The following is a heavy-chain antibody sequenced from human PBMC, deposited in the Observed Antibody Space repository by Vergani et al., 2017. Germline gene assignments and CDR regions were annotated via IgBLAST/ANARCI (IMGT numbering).Heavy chain of an antibody. CDR2: IYHSGST. D-gene: IGHD1-26*01. V-gene: IGHV4-38-2*01. CDR3: ERLRQWEPPIGY. J-gene: IGHJ4*02. CDR1: GYSISSGYY. Sequence: QVQLQESGPGLVKPSETLSLTCAVSGYSISSGYYWGWIRQPPGKGLEWIGSIYHSGSTYYNPSLKSRVTISVDTSKNQFSLKLSSVTASDTAVYYCERLRQWEPPIGYWGQGTLVTVSS.